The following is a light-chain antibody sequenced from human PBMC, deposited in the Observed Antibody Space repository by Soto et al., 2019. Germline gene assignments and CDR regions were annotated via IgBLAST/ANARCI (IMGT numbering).Light chain of an antibody. CDR3: QQYGDWPLT. Sequence: DIVITQSPVTLSVSPGERATLSCRASQSVRSTYLAWYQQKPGQAPRLLIFGVSNRAAGIPARFSGSGSGTEFTLTISSLQSEDFAVYYCQQYGDWPLTVGGGTKVDSK. CDR1: QSVRSTY. V-gene: IGKV3-15*01. J-gene: IGKJ4*01. CDR2: GVS.